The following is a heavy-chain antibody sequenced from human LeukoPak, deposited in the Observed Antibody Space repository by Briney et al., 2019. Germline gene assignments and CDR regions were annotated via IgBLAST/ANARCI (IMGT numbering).Heavy chain of an antibody. V-gene: IGHV1-8*01. CDR3: ARVPAGDYYYGMDV. CDR1: GYTFTTYD. J-gene: IGHJ6*02. Sequence: ASVKVSCKASGYTFTTYDINWVRQATGQGLEWMGWMNPNSANTGYAQKFQGRVTMTRNTSISTAYMELGSLRSEDTAVYYCARVPAGDYYYGMDVWGQGTTVTVSS. CDR2: MNPNSANT. D-gene: IGHD2-2*01.